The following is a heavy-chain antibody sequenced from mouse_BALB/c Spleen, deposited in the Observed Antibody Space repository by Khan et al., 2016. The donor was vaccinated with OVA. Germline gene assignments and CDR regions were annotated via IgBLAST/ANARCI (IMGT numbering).Heavy chain of an antibody. V-gene: IGHV5-9-3*01. D-gene: IGHD1-1*01. J-gene: IGHJ1*01. Sequence: EVELVESGGGLVKPGGSLKLSCAASGFTFSSYAMSWVRQTPEKRLEWVATISSGDTYTYYPDSVQGRFTISRDNAKNTLYLQMSSLRSEDTAMYYCARPPITTVVATSYWFFDVWGAGTTLTVST. CDR1: GFTFSSYA. CDR3: ARPPITTVVATSYWFFDV. CDR2: ISSGDTYT.